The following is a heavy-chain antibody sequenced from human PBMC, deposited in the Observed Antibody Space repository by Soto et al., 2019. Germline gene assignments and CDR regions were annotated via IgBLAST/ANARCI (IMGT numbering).Heavy chain of an antibody. V-gene: IGHV3-48*02. CDR2: ISSSSSTI. D-gene: IGHD6-13*01. CDR3: ARESLAAAMYYYYGMDV. CDR1: GFTFSSYS. Sequence: VGSLSLSYAASGFTFSSYSMNWVRQAPGKGLEWVSYISSSSSTIYYADSVKGRFTISRDNAKNSLYLQMNSLRDEDTAVYYCARESLAAAMYYYYGMDVWGQGTTVTVSS. J-gene: IGHJ6*02.